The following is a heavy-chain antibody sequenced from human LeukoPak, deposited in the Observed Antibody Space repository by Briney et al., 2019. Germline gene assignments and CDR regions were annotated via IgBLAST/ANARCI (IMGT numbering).Heavy chain of an antibody. J-gene: IGHJ5*02. CDR2: IYTSGST. V-gene: IGHV4-4*07. CDR1: GGSISSYY. CDR3: ARGPYCSSTSCYRAIRWFDP. D-gene: IGHD2-2*02. Sequence: SETLSLTCTVSGGSISSYYWSWIRQPAGKGLEWIGRIYTSGSTNYNPSLKSRVTMSVDTSKNQFSLKLSSVTAADTAVYYCARGPYCSSTSCYRAIRWFDPWGQGTLVTVSS.